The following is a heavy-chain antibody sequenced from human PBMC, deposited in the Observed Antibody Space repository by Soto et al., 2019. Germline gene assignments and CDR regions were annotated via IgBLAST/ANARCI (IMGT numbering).Heavy chain of an antibody. CDR2: ISAYNGNT. V-gene: IGHV1-18*04. CDR1: GYTFTSYY. D-gene: IGHD2-15*01. J-gene: IGHJ5*02. Sequence: ASVKGSCKASGYTFTSYYIHLVRQAPGQGLEWMGWISAYNGNTNYAQKLQGRVTMTTDTSTSTAYMELRSLRSDDTAVYYCARIIGYCSGGSCIGNNWFDPWGQGTLVTVSS. CDR3: ARIIGYCSGGSCIGNNWFDP.